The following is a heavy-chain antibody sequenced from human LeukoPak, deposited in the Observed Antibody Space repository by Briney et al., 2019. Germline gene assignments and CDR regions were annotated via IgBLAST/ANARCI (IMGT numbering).Heavy chain of an antibody. CDR2: ISSSSSYI. V-gene: IGHV3-21*04. J-gene: IGHJ4*02. Sequence: GGSLRLSCAASGFTFSSYSMNWVRQAPGKGLEWVSSISSSSSYIYYADSVKGRFTISRDNAKNSLYLQMNSLRSEDTAVYYCARGHDYGDYGGDWSPIFFDYWGQGTLVTVSS. D-gene: IGHD4-17*01. CDR3: ARGHDYGDYGGDWSPIFFDY. CDR1: GFTFSSYS.